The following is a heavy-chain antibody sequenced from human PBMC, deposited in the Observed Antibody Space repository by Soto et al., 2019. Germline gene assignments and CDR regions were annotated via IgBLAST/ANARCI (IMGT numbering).Heavy chain of an antibody. CDR2: ISSTTNYI. V-gene: IGHV3-21*06. CDR3: ARESEDLSSNLDY. J-gene: IGHJ4*02. CDR1: GFTFTRYS. Sequence: GGSLRLSCAASGFTFTRYSMNWFRQAPGKGLEWVASISSTTNYIYYGESLKGRLTISRDNAKNSMYLQMNTLRAEDTAVYYCARESEDLSSNLDYWGQGTLVTVSS.